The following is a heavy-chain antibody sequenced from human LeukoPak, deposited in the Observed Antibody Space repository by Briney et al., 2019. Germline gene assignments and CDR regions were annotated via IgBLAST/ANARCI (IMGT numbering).Heavy chain of an antibody. J-gene: IGHJ4*02. CDR2: MNPNSGNT. CDR1: GYTFTSYD. Sequence: ASLKVSCKASGYTFTSYDINWVRQATGQGLEWMGWMNPNSGNTGYAQKFQGRVTMTRNTSISTAYMELSSLRSEDTAVYYCARVRLRLEGYYFDYWGQGTLLTVSS. CDR3: ARVRLRLEGYYFDY. V-gene: IGHV1-8*01. D-gene: IGHD6-6*01.